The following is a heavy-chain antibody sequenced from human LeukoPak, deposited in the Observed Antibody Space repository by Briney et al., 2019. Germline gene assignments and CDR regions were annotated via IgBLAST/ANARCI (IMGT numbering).Heavy chain of an antibody. D-gene: IGHD1-26*01. V-gene: IGHV3-7*04. CDR2: IKEDGGVT. Sequence: PGGSLRLSCAASGFTFSSYWMSWVRQAPGKGLEWAANIKEDGGVTYYVDSVKGRFTISRDNAKNSLYLQMNSLRADDTAVYYCGREVPGGATILDYWGQGTLVTVSS. CDR3: GREVPGGATILDY. CDR1: GFTFSSYW. J-gene: IGHJ4*02.